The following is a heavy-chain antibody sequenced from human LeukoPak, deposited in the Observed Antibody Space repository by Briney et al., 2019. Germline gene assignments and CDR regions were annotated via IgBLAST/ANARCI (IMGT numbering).Heavy chain of an antibody. V-gene: IGHV4-31*03. CDR1: GGSITSGGYY. CDR3: ARGGYYDSSDYYTFDY. J-gene: IGHJ4*02. D-gene: IGHD3-22*01. CDR2: IYYSGST. Sequence: SQTLSLTCTVSGGSITSGGYYWTWIRQHPGQGLEWIGYIYYSGSTYYNPSLKSRVTMSVDTSKNQFSLRLSSVTAADTAVYYCARGGYYDSSDYYTFDYWGQGALVTVSS.